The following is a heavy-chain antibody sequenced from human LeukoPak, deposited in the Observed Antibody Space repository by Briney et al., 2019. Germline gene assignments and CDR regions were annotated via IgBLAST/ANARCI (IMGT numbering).Heavy chain of an antibody. J-gene: IGHJ5*02. V-gene: IGHV4-59*01. CDR1: GPSSSSSH. CDR2: IDQSGSS. Sequence: SETLSLTCPVSGPSSSSSHWRWPRQPPGKGLEWIGYIDQSGSSDENACLKSRVTMSVNTFKNQFSLKVSSVTAADTGVYYCARGRNWFDPWGQGTPVTVSS. CDR3: ARGRNWFDP.